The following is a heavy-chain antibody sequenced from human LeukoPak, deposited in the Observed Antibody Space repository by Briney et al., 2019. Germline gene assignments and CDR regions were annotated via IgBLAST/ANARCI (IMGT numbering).Heavy chain of an antibody. CDR2: IYYSGST. J-gene: IGHJ4*02. D-gene: IGHD5-18*01. V-gene: IGHV4-59*01. Sequence: SETLSLTCTVPGGSISSYYWSWIRQPPGKGLDWIGYIYYSGSTNYNPSLKSRVTISVDTSKNQFSLKLSSVTAADTAVYYCARGTAMVTGIDYWGQGTLVTVSS. CDR3: ARGTAMVTGIDY. CDR1: GGSISSYY.